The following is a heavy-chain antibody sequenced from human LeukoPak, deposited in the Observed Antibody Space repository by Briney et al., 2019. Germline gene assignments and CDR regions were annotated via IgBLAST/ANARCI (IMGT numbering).Heavy chain of an antibody. CDR1: GGSFSGYY. Sequence: SETLSLTCAVYGGSFSGYYWSWIRQPPGKGLEWIGEINHSGSTNYNPSLKSRVTISVDTSKNQFSLKLSSVTAADTAVYYCARRQWFGAAFDYGMDVWGKGTTVTVSS. D-gene: IGHD3-10*01. CDR3: ARRQWFGAAFDYGMDV. J-gene: IGHJ6*04. CDR2: INHSGST. V-gene: IGHV4-34*01.